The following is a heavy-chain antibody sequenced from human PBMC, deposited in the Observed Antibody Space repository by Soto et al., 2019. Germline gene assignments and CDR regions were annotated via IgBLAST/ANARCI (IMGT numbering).Heavy chain of an antibody. V-gene: IGHV3-48*02. CDR1: GFSFSAFS. J-gene: IGHJ3*02. CDR3: AREGGRHCSPTRCYNAFDI. D-gene: IGHD2-2*02. Sequence: GGSLRLSCASSGFSFSAFSMNWVRQAPGKGLEWVSCISSSSNTIYYADSVKGRFTISRDNAQNTLYLQMNSLRDEDTAVYYCAREGGRHCSPTRCYNAFDIWGQGTMVTVSS. CDR2: ISSSSNTI.